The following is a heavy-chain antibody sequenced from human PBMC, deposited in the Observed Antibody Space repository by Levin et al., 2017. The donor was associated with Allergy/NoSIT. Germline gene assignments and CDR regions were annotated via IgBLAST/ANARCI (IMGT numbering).Heavy chain of an antibody. V-gene: IGHV3-7*01. CDR3: ARSQWLPDDTFDI. Sequence: PGGSLRLSCAASGFTFSNYWMGWVRQAPGKGLEWVASIKQDGSEKDYVDSVKGRFTVSRDNAKNALYVQMNSLRGEDTAVYYCARSQWLPDDTFDIWGQGTMVTVSS. D-gene: IGHD6-19*01. J-gene: IGHJ3*02. CDR2: IKQDGSEK. CDR1: GFTFSNYW.